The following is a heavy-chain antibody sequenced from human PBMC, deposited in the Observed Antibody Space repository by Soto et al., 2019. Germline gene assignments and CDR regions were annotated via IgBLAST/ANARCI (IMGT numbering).Heavy chain of an antibody. Sequence: ESLYLTCTVSVGSISSYSWSWMRQSPGKGLEWLGYIDYSGITNYNPSLKSRVTISADTSKNQFSLKVSSVTAADTAVYYCARDRRPFSSSSGFDPWGQGTLVTVSS. J-gene: IGHJ5*02. V-gene: IGHV4-59*01. CDR2: IDYSGIT. D-gene: IGHD6-6*01. CDR3: ARDRRPFSSSSGFDP. CDR1: VGSISSYS.